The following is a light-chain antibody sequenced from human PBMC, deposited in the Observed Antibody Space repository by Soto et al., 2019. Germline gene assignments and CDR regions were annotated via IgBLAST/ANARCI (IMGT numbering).Light chain of an antibody. Sequence: QSVLTQPPSVSAAPGQKVTMSCSGSTSNPGENNVCWFQHLPGTAPKLLIYDNDKRPSGISDRFSGSKSGTSATLGVTGLQTGDEADYYCAAWDNSLSAVVFGGGTKLTVL. V-gene: IGLV1-51*01. J-gene: IGLJ3*02. CDR1: TSNPGENN. CDR3: AAWDNSLSAVV. CDR2: DND.